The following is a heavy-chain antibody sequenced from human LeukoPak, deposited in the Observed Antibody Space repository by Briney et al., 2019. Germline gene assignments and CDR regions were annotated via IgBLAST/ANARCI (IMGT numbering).Heavy chain of an antibody. CDR1: GYTFTSYG. D-gene: IGHD3-22*01. CDR3: ARDREDSSGYLPDY. J-gene: IGHJ4*02. V-gene: IGHV1-18*01. Sequence: ASVKVSRKASGYTFTSYGISWVRQAPGQGLEWMGWISAYNGNTNYAQKLQGRVTMTTDTSTSTAYMELRSLRSDDTAVYYCARDREDSSGYLPDYWGQGTLVTVSS. CDR2: ISAYNGNT.